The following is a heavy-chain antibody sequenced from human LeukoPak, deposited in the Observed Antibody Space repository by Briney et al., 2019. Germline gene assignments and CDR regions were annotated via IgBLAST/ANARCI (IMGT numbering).Heavy chain of an antibody. Sequence: PGGSLRLSCLASGFTFSTSWMNWVRQAPGKGLEWVANIKEDGSVRNYLDSVEGRFTISRDNAKNSLYLQIDSLRAEDTAVYYCARQWGWFTTGWWPDTLDVWGQGSMVTVSS. J-gene: IGHJ3*01. V-gene: IGHV3-7*01. CDR3: ARQWGWFTTGWWPDTLDV. D-gene: IGHD6-19*01. CDR1: GFTFSTSW. CDR2: IKEDGSVR.